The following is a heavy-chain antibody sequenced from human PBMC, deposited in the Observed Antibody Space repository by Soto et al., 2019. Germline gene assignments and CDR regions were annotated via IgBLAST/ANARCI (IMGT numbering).Heavy chain of an antibody. CDR3: ASGPGSGWYWFDP. CDR2: INHSGTT. J-gene: IGHJ5*02. V-gene: IGHV4-34*01. Sequence: SETLSLTCSVYGWSFSSYFWSWISQPPGKGLEWIGEINHSGTTYYNPSLKSRVTISVDTSKNQFSLKLSSVTAADTAVYYCASGPGSGWYWFDPWGQGTLVIVSS. D-gene: IGHD6-19*01. CDR1: GWSFSSYF.